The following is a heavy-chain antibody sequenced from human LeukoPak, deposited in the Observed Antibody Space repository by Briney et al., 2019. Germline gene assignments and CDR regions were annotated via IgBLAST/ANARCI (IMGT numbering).Heavy chain of an antibody. CDR2: INWNGGST. D-gene: IGHD6-13*01. Sequence: GGSLRLSCAASGFTFDDYGMSWVRQAPGKGLEWVSGINWNGGSTGYADSVKGRFTISRDNAKNSLYLQMNSLRAEDTAVYYCAKVGGLYSSSRGSFLDYWGQGTLVTVSS. V-gene: IGHV3-20*04. CDR3: AKVGGLYSSSRGSFLDY. CDR1: GFTFDDYG. J-gene: IGHJ4*02.